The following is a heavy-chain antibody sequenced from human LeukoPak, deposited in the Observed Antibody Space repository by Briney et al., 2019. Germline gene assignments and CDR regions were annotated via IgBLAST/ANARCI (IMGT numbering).Heavy chain of an antibody. CDR2: INHSGST. D-gene: IGHD1-26*01. CDR1: GGSFSGYY. Sequence: SETLSLTCAVYGGSFSGYYWSWIRQPPGKGLEWIGEINHSGSTNYNPSLKSRVTISVDTSKNQFSLKLSSVTAADTAVYYYARARGSLRYPFDYWGQGTLVTVSS. J-gene: IGHJ4*02. CDR3: ARARGSLRYPFDY. V-gene: IGHV4-34*01.